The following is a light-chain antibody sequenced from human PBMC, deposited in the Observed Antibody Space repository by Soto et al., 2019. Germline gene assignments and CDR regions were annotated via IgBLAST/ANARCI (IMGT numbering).Light chain of an antibody. V-gene: IGKV4-1*01. J-gene: IGKJ4*01. CDR1: QSVLYSSNNKNY. CDR2: WAS. CDR3: QQYYSTPLT. Sequence: DIVMTQAPDSLAVSLGERATINCKSSQSVLYSSNNKNYLAWYQQKPGQPPKLLIYWASTRESGVPARFSGSGSGTDFTLTISSLQAEDVAVYYCQQYYSTPLTGGGGTKVDI.